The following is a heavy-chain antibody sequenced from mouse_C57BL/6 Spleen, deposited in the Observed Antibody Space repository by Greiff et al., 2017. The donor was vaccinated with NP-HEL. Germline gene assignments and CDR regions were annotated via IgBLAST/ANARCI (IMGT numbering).Heavy chain of an antibody. CDR3: ARDGDGNYENYFDY. J-gene: IGHJ2*01. D-gene: IGHD2-1*01. CDR2: ISDGGSYT. Sequence: EVMLVESGGGLVKPGGSLKLSCAASGFTFSSYAMSWVRQTPEKRLEWVATISDGGSYTYYPDNVKGRFTISRDNAKNNLYLQMSHLKSEDTAMSYCARDGDGNYENYFDYWGQGTTLTVSS. V-gene: IGHV5-4*01. CDR1: GFTFSSYA.